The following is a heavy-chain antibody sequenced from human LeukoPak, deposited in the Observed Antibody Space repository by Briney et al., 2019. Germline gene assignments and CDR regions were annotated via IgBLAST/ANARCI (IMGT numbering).Heavy chain of an antibody. V-gene: IGHV3-48*01. J-gene: IGHJ3*02. Sequence: PGGSLRLSCAASGFTFSSYSMNWVRQAPGKGLEWISCISTSSSAIYYADSVKGRFTISRDNSKNTLYLQMNSLRAEDTAVYYCAKLRIVLMVYATHDAFDIWGQGTMVTVSS. CDR2: ISTSSSAI. D-gene: IGHD2-8*01. CDR1: GFTFSSYS. CDR3: AKLRIVLMVYATHDAFDI.